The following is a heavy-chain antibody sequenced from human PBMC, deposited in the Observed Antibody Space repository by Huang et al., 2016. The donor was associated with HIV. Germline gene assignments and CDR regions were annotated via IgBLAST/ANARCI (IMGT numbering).Heavy chain of an antibody. CDR3: AGDYYNTITLGSY. CDR1: GGTFKSYA. CDR2: VIPIFDTS. D-gene: IGHD3-10*01. J-gene: IGHJ4*02. Sequence: QVQLVQSGAEVKKPGCSVKVSCTAAGGTFKSYALSWVRQAPGQGLEWMGIVIPIFDTSNYAQKFEGRVTITADEPTSTVYMELSSLRSDDSAVYYCAGDYYNTITLGSYWGQGTLVTVSS. V-gene: IGHV1-69*13.